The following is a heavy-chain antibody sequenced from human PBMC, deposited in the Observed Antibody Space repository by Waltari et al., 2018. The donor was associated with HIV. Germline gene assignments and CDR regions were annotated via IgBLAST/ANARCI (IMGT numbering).Heavy chain of an antibody. D-gene: IGHD3-22*01. J-gene: IGHJ6*02. CDR1: GCSLSSGGYY. CDR3: ARAPTISGLLSDYYYAMDV. V-gene: IGHV4-31*03. Sequence: QVQLQESGPGLVKPSQTLSLTCPVSGCSLSSGGYYRSWIRQHPGKGLEWIGYIYYSGSTYYNPALKSRITISVDTSKNQFSLKLSSVTAADTAVYYCARAPTISGLLSDYYYAMDVWGQGTTVTVSS. CDR2: IYYSGST.